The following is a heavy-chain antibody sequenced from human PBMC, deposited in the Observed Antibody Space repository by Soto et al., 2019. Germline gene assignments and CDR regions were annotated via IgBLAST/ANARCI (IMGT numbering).Heavy chain of an antibody. CDR2: ISGSGGST. D-gene: IGHD1-1*01. V-gene: IGHV3-23*01. CDR1: GFTFSSYA. CDR3: AKDLATDTELEPQPFDY. Sequence: GGSLSLSCAASGFTFSSYAMSWVRQAPGKGLEWVSAISGSGGSTYYADSVKGRFTISRDNSKNTLYLQMNSLRAEDTAVYYCAKDLATDTELEPQPFDYWGQGTLVTVSS. J-gene: IGHJ4*02.